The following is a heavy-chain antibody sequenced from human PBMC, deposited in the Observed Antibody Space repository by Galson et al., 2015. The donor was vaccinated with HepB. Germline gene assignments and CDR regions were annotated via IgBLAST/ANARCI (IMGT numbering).Heavy chain of an antibody. J-gene: IGHJ4*02. CDR1: GFTFSDYY. V-gene: IGHV3-11*06. D-gene: IGHD6-13*01. CDR3: ARDQNKEYVPGIASVFDY. CDR2: ISSSSSYT. Sequence: SLRLSCAASGFTFSDYYMSWIRQAPGKGLEWVSYISSSSSYTNYADSVKGRFTISRDNAKNSLYLQMNSLRAEDTAVYYCARDQNKEYVPGIASVFDYWGQGTLVTVSS.